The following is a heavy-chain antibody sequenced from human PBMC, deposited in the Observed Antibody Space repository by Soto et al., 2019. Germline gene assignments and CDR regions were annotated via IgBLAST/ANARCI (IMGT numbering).Heavy chain of an antibody. D-gene: IGHD4-17*01. J-gene: IGHJ3*02. Sequence: SETLSLTCTVSGGSISSYYWSWIRQPPGKGLEWIGYIYYSGSTNYNPSLKSRVTISVDTSKNQFSLKLSSVTAADTAVYYYASGDYRRAFDIWGQGTMVTVSS. CDR1: GGSISSYY. CDR3: ASGDYRRAFDI. CDR2: IYYSGST. V-gene: IGHV4-59*01.